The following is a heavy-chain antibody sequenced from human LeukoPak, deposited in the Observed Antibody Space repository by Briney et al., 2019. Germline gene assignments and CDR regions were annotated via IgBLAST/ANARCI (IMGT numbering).Heavy chain of an antibody. CDR1: GFTFSSYG. CDR3: AKDLEGAIDY. D-gene: IGHD1-26*01. Sequence: GGSLRLSCAASGFTFSSYGMHWVRQAPGKGLEWVAVISYDGSNKYYADSVKGRLTISRDNSKNTLYLQMNSLRAEDTAVYYCAKDLEGAIDYWGQGTLVTVSS. J-gene: IGHJ4*02. CDR2: ISYDGSNK. V-gene: IGHV3-30*18.